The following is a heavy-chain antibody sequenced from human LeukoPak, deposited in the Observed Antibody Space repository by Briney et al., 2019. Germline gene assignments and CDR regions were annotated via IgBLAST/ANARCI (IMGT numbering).Heavy chain of an antibody. CDR1: GFTFSSYA. Sequence: PGGSLRLSCAASGFTFSSYAMSWVRQAPGKGLEWVSAISGSGGSTYYADSVKSRFTISRDNSKNTLYLQMNSLRAEDTAVYYCAKIILDYGDYSDAFDIWGQGTMVTVSS. D-gene: IGHD4-17*01. V-gene: IGHV3-23*01. J-gene: IGHJ3*02. CDR2: ISGSGGST. CDR3: AKIILDYGDYSDAFDI.